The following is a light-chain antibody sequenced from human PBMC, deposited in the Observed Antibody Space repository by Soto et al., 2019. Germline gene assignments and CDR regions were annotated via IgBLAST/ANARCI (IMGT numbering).Light chain of an antibody. CDR1: QSVSRY. V-gene: IGKV3-11*01. J-gene: IGKJ4*01. CDR2: DAS. Sequence: GLYLSPGAVSLSQGERATLSCRASQSVSRYLAWYQQKPGQAPRLLIYDASNRATGISARFSGSGSGTDFTLTISSLEPEDFAVYYCQQRTIWPLTFGGGTKVAIK. CDR3: QQRTIWPLT.